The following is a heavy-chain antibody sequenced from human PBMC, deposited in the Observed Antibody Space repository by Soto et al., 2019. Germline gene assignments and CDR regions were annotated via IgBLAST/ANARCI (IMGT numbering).Heavy chain of an antibody. J-gene: IGHJ6*01. CDR3: ARDCQFRVYYYYGMDV. Sequence: GGSLRLSCAASGFTFSSYSMNWVRQAPGKGLEWVSSIISSSSYIYYADSVKGRFTISSDNAKNSLYLQMNSLRAEDTAVYYCARDCQFRVYYYYGMDVWGQGTTVTVSS. CDR2: IISSSSYI. V-gene: IGHV3-21*01. CDR1: GFTFSSYS.